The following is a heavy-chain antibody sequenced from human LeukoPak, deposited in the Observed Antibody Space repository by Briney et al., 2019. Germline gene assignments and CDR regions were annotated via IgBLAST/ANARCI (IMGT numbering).Heavy chain of an antibody. D-gene: IGHD6-19*01. Sequence: ASVKVSCKASGYTFTSYYMHWVRQAPGQGLEWMGGIIPILGTANCAQKFQGRVTITADESTSTAYMELSSLRSEDTAVYYCARDSSGWPSPEYFQHWGQGTLVTVSS. V-gene: IGHV1-69*13. CDR3: ARDSSGWPSPEYFQH. J-gene: IGHJ1*01. CDR1: GYTFTSYY. CDR2: IIPILGTA.